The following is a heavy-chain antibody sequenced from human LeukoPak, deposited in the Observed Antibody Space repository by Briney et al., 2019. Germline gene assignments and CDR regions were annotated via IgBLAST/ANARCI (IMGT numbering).Heavy chain of an antibody. J-gene: IGHJ3*02. D-gene: IGHD2-15*01. CDR2: INPNSGGT. Sequence: ASVKVSCKASGYTFTCYYMHWVRQAPGQGLEWMGWINPNSGGTNYAQKFQGGVTMTRDTSISTAYMELSRLRSDDTAVYYCARGGGMSVAATIDAFDIWGQGTMVTVSS. CDR3: ARGGGMSVAATIDAFDI. V-gene: IGHV1-2*02. CDR1: GYTFTCYY.